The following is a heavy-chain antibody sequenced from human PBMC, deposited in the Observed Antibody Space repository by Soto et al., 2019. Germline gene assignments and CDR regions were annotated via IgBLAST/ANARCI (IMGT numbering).Heavy chain of an antibody. J-gene: IGHJ4*02. Sequence: GGSLRLSCATSGLTFSNYAMSWVRQAPGGGLEWVSSMSGSSSTTYYADSVRGRFTISRDRSKNTLYLQMNSLRADETAVYYCASSINWGQGTLVTVSS. CDR3: ASSIN. CDR1: GLTFSNYA. V-gene: IGHV3-23*01. CDR2: MSGSSSTT.